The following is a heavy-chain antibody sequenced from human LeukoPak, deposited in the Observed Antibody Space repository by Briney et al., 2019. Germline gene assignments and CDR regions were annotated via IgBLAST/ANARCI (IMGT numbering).Heavy chain of an antibody. Sequence: PGGSLRLSCAASGFTFSSYTMSWVRQAPGKGKEWASLISGSGGITYYADSVKGRFTISRDNSKNTLYLQMDSLRAEDTAVYYCAKDSAAVGGPTTDWGQGTLVTVSS. J-gene: IGHJ4*02. CDR3: AKDSAAVGGPTTD. CDR2: ISGSGGIT. D-gene: IGHD6-13*01. CDR1: GFTFSSYT. V-gene: IGHV3-23*01.